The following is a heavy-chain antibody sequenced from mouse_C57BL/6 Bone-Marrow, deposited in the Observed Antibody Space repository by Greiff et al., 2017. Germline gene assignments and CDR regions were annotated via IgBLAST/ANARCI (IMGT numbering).Heavy chain of an antibody. CDR2: INPYNGGT. V-gene: IGHV1-19*01. CDR3: ARYGYEAMDY. D-gene: IGHD1-1*01. J-gene: IGHJ4*01. Sequence: VQLKEPGPVLVKPGASVKMSCKASGYTFTDYYMNWVKQSHGKSLEWIGVINPYNGGTSYNQKFKGKATLTVDKSSSTAYMELNSLTSEDSAVYYCARYGYEAMDYWGQGTSVTVSS. CDR1: GYTFTDYY.